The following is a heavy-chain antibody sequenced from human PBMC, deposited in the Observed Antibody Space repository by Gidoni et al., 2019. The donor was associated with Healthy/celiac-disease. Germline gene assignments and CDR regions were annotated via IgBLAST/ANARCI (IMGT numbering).Heavy chain of an antibody. J-gene: IGHJ4*02. V-gene: IGHV3-74*01. Sequence: EVQLVESGGGLVQPGGSLRLSCAASGFTFSSYWLHWVRQAPGKGLVWVSRINSDGSSTSYADSVKGRFTISRDNAKNTLYLQMISLRAEDTAVYYCAKSPDDIVVVVAATPEGYFDYWGQGTLVTVSS. D-gene: IGHD2-15*01. CDR1: GFTFSSYW. CDR2: INSDGSST. CDR3: AKSPDDIVVVVAATPEGYFDY.